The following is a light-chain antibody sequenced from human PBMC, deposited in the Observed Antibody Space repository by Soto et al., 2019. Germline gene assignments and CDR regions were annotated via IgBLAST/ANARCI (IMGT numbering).Light chain of an antibody. Sequence: EIVMTQSPATLSVSPGERATLSCRASQSVSSNLAWYQQKPGQAPRLLISGASTRATGIPANFSGSGSGTEFTLSISSLQSEDFGVYYCHQYNNWPPTFGQGTKVEIK. CDR2: GAS. CDR1: QSVSSN. J-gene: IGKJ1*01. CDR3: HQYNNWPPT. V-gene: IGKV3-15*01.